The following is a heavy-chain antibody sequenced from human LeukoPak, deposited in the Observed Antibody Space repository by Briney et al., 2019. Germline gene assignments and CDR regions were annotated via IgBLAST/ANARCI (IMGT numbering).Heavy chain of an antibody. J-gene: IGHJ4*02. CDR3: VRDRSGSYPYYFDF. Sequence: PGGSLRLSCAASGFTFSSYWMSWVRQAPGKGLEWVANIKQDGSEKYYVDSVKGRFTISRDNAKNSLYLQMNSLRAEDTAVYYCVRDRSGSYPYYFDFWGQGTLLTASS. CDR1: GFTFSSYW. CDR2: IKQDGSEK. D-gene: IGHD1-26*01. V-gene: IGHV3-7*01.